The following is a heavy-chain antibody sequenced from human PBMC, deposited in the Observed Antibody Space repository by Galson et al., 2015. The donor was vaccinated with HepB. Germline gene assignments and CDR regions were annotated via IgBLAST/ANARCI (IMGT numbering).Heavy chain of an antibody. CDR3: AKDSKLLWGLLDY. V-gene: IGHV3-30*02. Sequence: SLRLSCAASGFTFSSYGMHWVRQAPGKGLEWVAFIRYDGSNKYYADSVKGRFTISRDNSKNTLYLQMNSLRAEDTAVYYCAKDSKLLWGLLDYWGQGTLVTVSS. D-gene: IGHD2-2*01. J-gene: IGHJ4*02. CDR1: GFTFSSYG. CDR2: IRYDGSNK.